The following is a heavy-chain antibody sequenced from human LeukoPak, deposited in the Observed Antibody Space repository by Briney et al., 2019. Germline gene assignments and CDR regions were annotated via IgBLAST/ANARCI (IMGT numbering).Heavy chain of an antibody. Sequence: PSESLSLTCTVSGGSISSYYWSWIRQPPGKGLEWIGYIYYSGSTNYNPSLKSRVTISVDTSKNQFSLKLSSVTAADTAVYYCARGIVGPYGMDVWGQGTTVTVSS. CDR3: ARGIVGPYGMDV. D-gene: IGHD3-16*02. J-gene: IGHJ6*02. CDR2: IYYSGST. V-gene: IGHV4-59*01. CDR1: GGSISSYY.